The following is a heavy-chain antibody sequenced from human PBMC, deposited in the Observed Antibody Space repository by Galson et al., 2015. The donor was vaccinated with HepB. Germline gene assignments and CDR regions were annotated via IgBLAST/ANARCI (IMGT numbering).Heavy chain of an antibody. CDR3: ARDLGGYEHYDSSGYFDY. V-gene: IGHV3-48*01. CDR1: GFTFSSYS. D-gene: IGHD3-22*01. Sequence: SLRLSCAASGFTFSSYSMNWVRQAPGKGLEWVSYISSSSSTIYYADSVKGRLTISRDNAKNSLYLQMNSLRAEDTAVYYCARDLGGYEHYDSSGYFDYWGQGTLVTVSS. J-gene: IGHJ4*02. CDR2: ISSSSSTI.